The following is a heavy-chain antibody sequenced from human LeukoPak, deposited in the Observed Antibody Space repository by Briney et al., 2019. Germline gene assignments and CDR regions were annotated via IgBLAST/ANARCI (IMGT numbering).Heavy chain of an antibody. J-gene: IGHJ4*02. V-gene: IGHV4-34*01. CDR2: INHSGST. CDR3: ARGVGARPLLDY. Sequence: SETLSLTCAVYGGSFSGYYWGWIRQPPGKGLEWIGEINHSGSTNYNPSLKSRVTISVDTSKNQFSLKLSSVTAADTAVYYCARGVGARPLLDYWGQGTLVTVSS. CDR1: GGSFSGYY. D-gene: IGHD6-6*01.